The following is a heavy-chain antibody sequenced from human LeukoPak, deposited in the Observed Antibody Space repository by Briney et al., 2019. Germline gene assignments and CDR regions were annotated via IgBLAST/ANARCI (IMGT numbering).Heavy chain of an antibody. CDR1: GFTFSSYG. V-gene: IGHV3-30*02. CDR2: IRYDGSNK. D-gene: IGHD6-13*01. J-gene: IGHJ4*02. CDR3: VSSCGHPYYFYY. Sequence: GGSLRLSCAASGFTFSSYGMHWVRQAPGKGLEWVAFIRYDGSNKYYADSVEGRFTISRDNSKNTLYMQMNSLRAEDTAVCYCVSSCGHPYYFYYWGQGNLVTVSS.